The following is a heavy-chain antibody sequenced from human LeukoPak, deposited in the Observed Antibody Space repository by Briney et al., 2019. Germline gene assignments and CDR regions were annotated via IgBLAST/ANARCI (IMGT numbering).Heavy chain of an antibody. V-gene: IGHV4-59*01. Sequence: SETLSLTCTVSGDSISDYYWSWIRQPPGKGLEWIGHVSYSGSTNYNPSLRGRITMSVDTSENQFSLKLSSVTAADTAVYYCARGRYSWNYGVVFDYWGQGTLVTVSS. CDR1: GDSISDYY. CDR3: ARGRYSWNYGVVFDY. D-gene: IGHD1-26*01. J-gene: IGHJ4*02. CDR2: VSYSGST.